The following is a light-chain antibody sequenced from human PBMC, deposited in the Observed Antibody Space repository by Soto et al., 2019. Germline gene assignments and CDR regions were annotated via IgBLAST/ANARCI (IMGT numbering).Light chain of an antibody. CDR2: RAS. CDR3: QQYKTYS. V-gene: IGKV1-5*03. CDR1: QSISSW. J-gene: IGKJ4*01. Sequence: DIQMTQSPSALSASVGGRITITCRANQSISSWLAWYQQQPGKAPSLLIYRASTLESGVPSRFSGSGSGTEFSLTISRLQPDAFATYYCQQYKTYSFGGGTKVEIK.